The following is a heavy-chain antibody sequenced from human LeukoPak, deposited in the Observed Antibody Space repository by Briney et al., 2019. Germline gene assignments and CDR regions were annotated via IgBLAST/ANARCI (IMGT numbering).Heavy chain of an antibody. D-gene: IGHD3-22*01. CDR3: ARGAHYYDSSGYYWFDY. Sequence: ASVKVSCKASVYTFTSYGISWVRQAPGQGLEWMGWISAYNGNTNYAQKLQGRVTMTTDTSTSTAYMELRSLRSADTAVYYCARGAHYYDSSGYYWFDYWGQGTLVTVSS. V-gene: IGHV1-18*01. J-gene: IGHJ4*02. CDR2: ISAYNGNT. CDR1: VYTFTSYG.